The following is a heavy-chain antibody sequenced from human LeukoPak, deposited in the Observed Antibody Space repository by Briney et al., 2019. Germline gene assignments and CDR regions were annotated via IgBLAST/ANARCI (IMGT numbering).Heavy chain of an antibody. CDR3: ARGLRFLEWLLLPPWFDP. CDR1: GGSISSGGYY. V-gene: IGHV4-31*03. D-gene: IGHD3-3*01. CDR2: IYYSGST. J-gene: IGHJ5*02. Sequence: SETLSLTCTVSGGSISSGGYYWSWTRQHPGKGLEWIGYIYYSGSTYYNPSLKSRVTISVDTSKNQFSLKLSSVTAADTAVYYCARGLRFLEWLLLPPWFDPWGQGTLVTVSS.